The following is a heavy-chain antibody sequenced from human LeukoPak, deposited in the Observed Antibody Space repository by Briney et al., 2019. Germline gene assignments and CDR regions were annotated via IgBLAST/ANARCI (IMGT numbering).Heavy chain of an antibody. CDR2: ISNSGST. CDR3: ARVPQAAATGFYYYFYMDV. CDR1: GGSISSGGYY. V-gene: IGHV4-31*03. Sequence: PSQTLSLTCTVSGGSISSGGYYWSWIRQHPGKGLEWIGYISNSGSTHYNPSLESRVTISVDTSKNQFSLKLSSVTAADTAVYYRARVPQAAATGFYYYFYMDVWGKGTTVTVSS. J-gene: IGHJ6*03. D-gene: IGHD1-14*01.